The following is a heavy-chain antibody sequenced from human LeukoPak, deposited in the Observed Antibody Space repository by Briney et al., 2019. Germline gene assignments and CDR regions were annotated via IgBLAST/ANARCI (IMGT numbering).Heavy chain of an antibody. Sequence: PGGSLRLSCAASGFTFSSYSMNWVRQAPGKGLEWVSSISSSSSYIYYADSVKGRFTISRDNAKNSLYRQMNSLRAEDTAVYYCATTYYDYVWGSYRRFDYWGQGTLVTVSS. V-gene: IGHV3-21*01. CDR1: GFTFSSYS. D-gene: IGHD3-16*02. CDR3: ATTYYDYVWGSYRRFDY. CDR2: ISSSSSYI. J-gene: IGHJ4*02.